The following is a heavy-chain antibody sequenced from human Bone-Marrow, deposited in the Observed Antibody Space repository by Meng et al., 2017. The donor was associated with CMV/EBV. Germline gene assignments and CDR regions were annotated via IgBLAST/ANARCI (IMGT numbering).Heavy chain of an antibody. Sequence: SETLSLTCAVYGGSFSGYYWSWIRQPPGKGLEWIGEINHSGSTNYNPSLKSRVTISVDTSKNQFSLKLSSVTAADTAVYYCARGRYCRSASCRDLGMDVWGQGTTVTVSS. V-gene: IGHV4-34*01. CDR1: GGSFSGYY. CDR3: ARGRYCRSASCRDLGMDV. CDR2: INHSGST. J-gene: IGHJ6*02. D-gene: IGHD2-2*01.